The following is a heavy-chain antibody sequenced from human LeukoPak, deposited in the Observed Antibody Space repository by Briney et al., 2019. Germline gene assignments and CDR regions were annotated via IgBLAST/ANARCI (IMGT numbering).Heavy chain of an antibody. CDR2: ISGSGGST. D-gene: IGHD2-2*01. Sequence: GGSLRLSCAASEFTFSSYAMSWVRQAPGKGLEWVSAISGSGGSTYYADSVKGRFTISRDNSKNTLYLQMNSLRAEDTAVYYCAKPTNPYCSSTSCYPSGMDVWGQGTTVTVSS. J-gene: IGHJ6*02. V-gene: IGHV3-23*01. CDR3: AKPTNPYCSSTSCYPSGMDV. CDR1: EFTFSSYA.